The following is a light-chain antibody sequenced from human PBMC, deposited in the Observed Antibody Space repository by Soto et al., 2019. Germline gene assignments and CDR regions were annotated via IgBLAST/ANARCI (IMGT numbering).Light chain of an antibody. CDR2: GAS. J-gene: IGKJ2*01. Sequence: IVMTQSPVTLSVSPGERATLSCRASQSVSSKLAWYQQKPGQAPTLLIYGASTRATGIPARFSGSGSGTEFTLSISSLQSEDFAVYYCQQYNNWPQTFGQGTKLEIK. V-gene: IGKV3-15*01. CDR1: QSVSSK. CDR3: QQYNNWPQT.